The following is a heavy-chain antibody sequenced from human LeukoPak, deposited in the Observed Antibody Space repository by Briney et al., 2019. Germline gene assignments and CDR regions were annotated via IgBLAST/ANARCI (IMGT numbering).Heavy chain of an antibody. Sequence: SETLSLTCTVSGGSISSSSYYWGWIRQPPGKGLEWIGSIYYSGSTYYNPSLKSRVTISVDTSKNQFSLKLSSVTAADTAVYYCARLRPAQLLAAKDGRPNDYWGQGTLVTVSS. V-gene: IGHV4-39*01. CDR2: IYYSGST. CDR3: ARLRPAQLLAAKDGRPNDY. D-gene: IGHD2-2*01. CDR1: GGSISSSSYY. J-gene: IGHJ4*02.